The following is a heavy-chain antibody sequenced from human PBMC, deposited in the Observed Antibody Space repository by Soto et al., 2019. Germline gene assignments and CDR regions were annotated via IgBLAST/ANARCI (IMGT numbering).Heavy chain of an antibody. CDR3: TRVSGSGYFDY. CDR2: ISSNGGST. D-gene: IGHD1-1*01. J-gene: IGHJ4*02. V-gene: IGHV3-64*01. Sequence: EVQLVESGGGLVQPGGSLRLSCAASGFTFSSYAMHWVRQAPGKGLEYVSAISSNGGSTYYANSVKGRFTISRDNSKNTLYLQMGSLRAEDMAVYYCTRVSGSGYFDYWGQGTLVTVSS. CDR1: GFTFSSYA.